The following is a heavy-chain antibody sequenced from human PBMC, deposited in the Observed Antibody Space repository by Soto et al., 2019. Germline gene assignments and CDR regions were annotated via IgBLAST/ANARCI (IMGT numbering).Heavy chain of an antibody. Sequence: EVQLLESGGGLVQPGGSLRLSCAASGFTFSSYAMAWVRQAPGKGLEWVSGISGSGGNTHYADSVKGRFTVSRDNSTNTVYLQMNSLRVEDTALYYCANVLRFFDWNYYGLDVWGLGTTVTVSS. CDR2: ISGSGGNT. CDR1: GFTFSSYA. D-gene: IGHD3-9*01. J-gene: IGHJ6*02. CDR3: ANVLRFFDWNYYGLDV. V-gene: IGHV3-23*01.